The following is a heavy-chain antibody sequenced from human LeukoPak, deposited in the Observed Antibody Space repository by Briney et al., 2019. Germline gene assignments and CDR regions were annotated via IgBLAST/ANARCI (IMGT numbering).Heavy chain of an antibody. CDR2: VYHSGST. D-gene: IGHD6-19*01. Sequence: PSETLSLTCAVSGGSISSSYWWSWVRQPPGKGLEWIGEVYHSGSTNYYPSLKSRVTISIEKSKNQFSLKLSSVTAADTAVYYCARETLRQWLVGYYYYMDVWGKGTTVTISS. CDR3: ARETLRQWLVGYYYYMDV. J-gene: IGHJ6*03. CDR1: GGSISSSYW. V-gene: IGHV4-4*02.